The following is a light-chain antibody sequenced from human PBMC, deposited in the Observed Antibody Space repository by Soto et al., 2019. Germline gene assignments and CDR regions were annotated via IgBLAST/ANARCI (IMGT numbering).Light chain of an antibody. V-gene: IGLV2-14*01. J-gene: IGLJ1*01. CDR3: SSYTSSSTPFL. CDR1: SSDVGGYNY. Sequence: ALTQPASVSGSPGQSITISCTGTSSDVGGYNYVSWYQQHPGKAPKLMIYDVSNRPSGVSNRFSGSKSGNTASLTISGLQAEDEADYYCSSYTSSSTPFLFGTGTKVTVL. CDR2: DVS.